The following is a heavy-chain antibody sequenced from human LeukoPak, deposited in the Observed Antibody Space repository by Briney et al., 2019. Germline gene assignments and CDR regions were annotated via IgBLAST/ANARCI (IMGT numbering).Heavy chain of an antibody. V-gene: IGHV3-30*02. CDR1: GFTFSSYG. CDR2: IRYDGSNK. J-gene: IGHJ4*02. Sequence: PGGSLRLSCAASGFTFSSYGMHWVRQAPGKGLEWGAFIRYDGSNKYYADSVKGRFTISRDNSKNTLYLQMNSLRAEDTAVYYCAKGGVANSWYYFDYWGQGTLVTVSS. CDR3: AKGGVANSWYYFDY. D-gene: IGHD6-13*01.